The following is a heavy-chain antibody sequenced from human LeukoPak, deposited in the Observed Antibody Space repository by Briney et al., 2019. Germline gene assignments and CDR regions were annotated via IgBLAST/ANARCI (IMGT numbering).Heavy chain of an antibody. D-gene: IGHD5-18*01. Sequence: GGSLRLSCAVSGFMFSSYAMNWVRQAPGKGLEWVSGISARGDSTYYADSVKGRFTISRDNSKNTVHLQMNSLRAEDTAVYYCAKTAMVTAFGIYWGQGTLVTVSS. J-gene: IGHJ4*02. CDR3: AKTAMVTAFGIY. V-gene: IGHV3-23*01. CDR2: ISARGDST. CDR1: GFMFSSYA.